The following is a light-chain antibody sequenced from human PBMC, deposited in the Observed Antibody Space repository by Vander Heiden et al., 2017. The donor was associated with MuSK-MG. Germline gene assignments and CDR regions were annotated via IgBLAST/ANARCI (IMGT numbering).Light chain of an antibody. CDR2: DVT. Sequence: QSALTQPAPVSGSPGQSITISCTGTSSDLGGYNYVSWYQKHPGKAPKLMIYDVTKRPAGVSNRFSGSKSGNTASLTISGLQAEDEADYYCSSYTSSSTRVFGGGTKLTVL. CDR3: SSYTSSSTRV. V-gene: IGLV2-14*03. J-gene: IGLJ2*01. CDR1: SSDLGGYNY.